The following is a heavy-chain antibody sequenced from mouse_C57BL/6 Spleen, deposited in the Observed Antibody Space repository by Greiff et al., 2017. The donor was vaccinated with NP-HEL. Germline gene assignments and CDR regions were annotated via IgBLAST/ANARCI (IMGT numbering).Heavy chain of an antibody. CDR2: IHPNSGST. CDR3: ATTIATEGAMDY. CDR1: GYTFTSYW. V-gene: IGHV1-64*01. Sequence: QVQLQQPGAELVKPGASVKLSCKASGYTFTSYWMHWVKQRPGQGLEWIGMIHPNSGSTNYNEKFKSKATLTVDKSSSTAYMQLRSLTSEDAAVYYCATTIATEGAMDYWGQGTSVTVSS. J-gene: IGHJ4*01. D-gene: IGHD1-1*01.